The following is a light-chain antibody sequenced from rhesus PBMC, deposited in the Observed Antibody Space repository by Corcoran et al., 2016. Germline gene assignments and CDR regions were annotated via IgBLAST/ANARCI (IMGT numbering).Light chain of an antibody. CDR2: PAS. V-gene: IGKV3-42*02. Sequence: ETVVTQSPATLSLSPGERATLSCRASQSVGSNLAWYQQKPGQAPNLLISPASIRATGIPDRFSGSGSEIEVTLTISSLEPEDVGAYYCKQYNNRRTFGPGTKVEIK. J-gene: IGKJ1*01. CDR1: QSVGSN. CDR3: KQYNNRRT.